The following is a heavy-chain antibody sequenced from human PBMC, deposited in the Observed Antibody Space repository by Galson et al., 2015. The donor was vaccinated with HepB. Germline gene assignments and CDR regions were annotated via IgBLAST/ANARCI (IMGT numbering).Heavy chain of an antibody. V-gene: IGHV1-2*06. Sequence: SVKVSCKASGYKFTSYYMHWVRQALGQGLEWMGRINPNSGGTNYAQKFQGRVTMTRDTSISTAYMELSRLRSDDTAVYYCARAGRDGYNWGFDYWGQGTLVTVSS. J-gene: IGHJ4*02. CDR2: INPNSGGT. CDR1: GYKFTSYY. CDR3: ARAGRDGYNWGFDY. D-gene: IGHD5-24*01.